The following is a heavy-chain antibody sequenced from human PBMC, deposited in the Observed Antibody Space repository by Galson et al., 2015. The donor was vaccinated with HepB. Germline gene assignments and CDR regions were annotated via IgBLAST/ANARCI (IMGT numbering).Heavy chain of an antibody. CDR2: ISSSSSYI. J-gene: IGHJ4*02. CDR3: ARSLAYCGGDCYSEYGGYYFDY. CDR1: GFTFSSYS. Sequence: SLRLSCAASGFTFSSYSMNWVRQAPGKGLEWVSSISSSSSYIYYADSVKGRFTISRDNAKNSLYLQMNSLRAEDTAVYYCARSLAYCGGDCYSEYGGYYFDYWGQGTLVTVSS. D-gene: IGHD2-21*01. V-gene: IGHV3-21*01.